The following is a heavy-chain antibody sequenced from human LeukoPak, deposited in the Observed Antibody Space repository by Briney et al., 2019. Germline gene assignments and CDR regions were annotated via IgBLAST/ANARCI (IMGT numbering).Heavy chain of an antibody. D-gene: IGHD3-22*01. Sequence: GGSLRLSCAASGFTFSSYWMTWVRQAPGKGLEWVANIREDGSEKYYVDSVKGRFTISRDNAKNSLYLQVNSLRAEDTAVYYCARVKNYSSGYPSYFDYWGQGTLVTVSS. CDR1: GFTFSSYW. CDR2: IREDGSEK. J-gene: IGHJ4*02. CDR3: ARVKNYSSGYPSYFDY. V-gene: IGHV3-7*01.